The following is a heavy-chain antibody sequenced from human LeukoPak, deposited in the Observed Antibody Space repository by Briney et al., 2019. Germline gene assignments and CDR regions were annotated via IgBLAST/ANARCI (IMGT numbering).Heavy chain of an antibody. CDR2: ISYDGSNK. D-gene: IGHD2-15*01. CDR3: AKYCSGGSCYYYGMDV. J-gene: IGHJ6*02. V-gene: IGHV3-30*18. CDR1: GFTFSSYG. Sequence: GGSLRLSCAASGFTFSSYGMHWVRQAPGKGLEWVAVISYDGSNKYYADSVKGRFTISRGNSKNTLYLQMNSLRAEDTAVYYCAKYCSGGSCYYYGMDVWGQGTTVTVSS.